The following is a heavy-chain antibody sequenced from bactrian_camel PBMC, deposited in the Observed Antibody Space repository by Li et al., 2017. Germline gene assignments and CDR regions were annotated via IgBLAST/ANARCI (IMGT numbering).Heavy chain of an antibody. Sequence: HVQLVESGGGSVQAGGSLRLSCAASGVTFGSYLMAWLRQTPGEEREGVAALDTDGNTRYADSVKGRFTISADNAQNTLYLEMSSLKPEDTAVYYCAASRRGGWWLRLEQYDYDYWGQGTQVTVS. V-gene: IGHV3S55*01. J-gene: IGHJ4*01. CDR3: AASRRGGWWLRLEQYDYDY. CDR1: GVTFGSYL. CDR2: LDTDGNT. D-gene: IGHD2*01.